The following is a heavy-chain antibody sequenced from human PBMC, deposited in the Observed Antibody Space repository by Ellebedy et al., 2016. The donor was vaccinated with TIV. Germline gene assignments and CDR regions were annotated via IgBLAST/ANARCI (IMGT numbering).Heavy chain of an antibody. CDR1: GYTFSSYY. D-gene: IGHD6-19*01. Sequence: AASVKVSCKASGYTFSSYYMHWVRQAPGQGLEWMGIINASGGSTTYAQNLQGRVTMTRDTPTTTVYMELSSLRSEDTAVYYCARARSSGWLHTPDYWGQGTLVIVSS. CDR3: ARARSSGWLHTPDY. CDR2: INASGGST. J-gene: IGHJ4*02. V-gene: IGHV1-46*04.